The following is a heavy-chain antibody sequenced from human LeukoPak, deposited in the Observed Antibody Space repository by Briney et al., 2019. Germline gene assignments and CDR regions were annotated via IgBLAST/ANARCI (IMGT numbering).Heavy chain of an antibody. J-gene: IGHJ6*03. Sequence: SETLSLTCTVSGGSISSYYWSWIRQPPGKGLELIGYIYYSGSTNYNPSLKSRVTISVDTSKNQFSLKLSSVTAADTAVYYCARDRAYYDFWSGYYGYYYYMDVWGKGTTVTVSS. D-gene: IGHD3-3*01. CDR3: ARDRAYYDFWSGYYGYYYYMDV. CDR1: GGSISSYY. CDR2: IYYSGST. V-gene: IGHV4-59*01.